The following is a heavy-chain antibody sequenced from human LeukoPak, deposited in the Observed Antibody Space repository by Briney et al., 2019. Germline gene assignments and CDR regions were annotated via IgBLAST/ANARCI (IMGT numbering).Heavy chain of an antibody. V-gene: IGHV5-51*01. J-gene: IGHJ6*03. CDR3: VRLGSFYYYMDV. CDR2: IYPGDSDT. CDR1: GYTFTSSW. Sequence: GDSLKISCKASGYTFTSSWIGWVRQMPAKRLEWMGSIYPGDSDTRYRPSFQGQVTISADKSIPTAYVQWSSLKASDTAIYYCVRLGSFYYYMDVWGTGTTVTVSS.